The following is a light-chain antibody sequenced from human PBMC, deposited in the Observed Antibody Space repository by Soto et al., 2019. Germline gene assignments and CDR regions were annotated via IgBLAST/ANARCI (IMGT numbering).Light chain of an antibody. CDR1: QSLLHSNGYNY. CDR2: LGS. V-gene: IGKV2-28*01. J-gene: IGKJ3*01. Sequence: DIVMTQSPLSLPVTPGEPASISCRSSQSLLHSNGYNYLDWYLQKPGQSPQLLIYLGSNRASGVPDRFSGSGSGTDFTLKISRVEAEDVGVYYCMQALQTPVFTFGPGTKXDIK. CDR3: MQALQTPVFT.